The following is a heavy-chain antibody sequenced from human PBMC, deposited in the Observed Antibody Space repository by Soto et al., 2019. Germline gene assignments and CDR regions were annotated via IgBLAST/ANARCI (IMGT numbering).Heavy chain of an antibody. J-gene: IGHJ6*02. CDR1: GFTFNSYS. D-gene: IGHD6-19*01. CDR2: ISSANAYI. Sequence: KPGGSLRLSCVASGFTFNSYSMNWVRQAPGKGLEWVSSISSANAYIYYADSVKGRFTIPRDNAKNSLYLQMNSLRAEDTAVYYCARSMGAVAGYYYYYYGMDVWGQGTTVTVSS. CDR3: ARSMGAVAGYYYYYYGMDV. V-gene: IGHV3-21*04.